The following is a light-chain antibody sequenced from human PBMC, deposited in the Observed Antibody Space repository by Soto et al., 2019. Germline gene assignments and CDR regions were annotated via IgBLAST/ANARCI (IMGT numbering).Light chain of an antibody. V-gene: IGKV3-11*01. CDR2: EAS. CDR3: QQRSNWPLT. Sequence: EIVLTQSPATLSLTPGERATLSCRASQSVSSYLAWYQQKPGQAPRLLMYEASNRATGIPARFSGSGSGTDLTLTISSLEPEDFAVYYCQQRSNWPLTFGGGTKVEIK. J-gene: IGKJ4*01. CDR1: QSVSSY.